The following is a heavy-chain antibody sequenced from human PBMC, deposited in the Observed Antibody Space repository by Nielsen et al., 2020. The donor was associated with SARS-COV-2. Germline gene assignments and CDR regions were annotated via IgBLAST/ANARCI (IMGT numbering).Heavy chain of an antibody. J-gene: IGHJ6*03. Sequence: ASVKVSCMVSGYTLTELSMHWVRQAPGKGLEWMGGFDPEDGETIYAQKFQGRVTMTEDTSTDTAYMELSSLRSEDTAVYYCATAIQPDFYYYMDVWGKGTTVTVSS. CDR2: FDPEDGET. CDR1: GYTLTELS. D-gene: IGHD5-18*01. CDR3: ATAIQPDFYYYMDV. V-gene: IGHV1-24*01.